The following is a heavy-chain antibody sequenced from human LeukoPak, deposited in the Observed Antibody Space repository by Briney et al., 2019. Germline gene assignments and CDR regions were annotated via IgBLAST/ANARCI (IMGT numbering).Heavy chain of an antibody. CDR3: AIPDSSGYPYYYGMDV. V-gene: IGHV3-30*04. J-gene: IGHJ6*02. D-gene: IGHD3-22*01. CDR1: GFTFSSYA. Sequence: HPGGSLRLSCAASGFTFSSYAMHWFRQAPGKGLEWVAVISYDGSNKYYADSVKGRFTISRDNSKNTLYLQMNSLRAEDTAVYYCAIPDSSGYPYYYGMDVWGQGTTVTVSS. CDR2: ISYDGSNK.